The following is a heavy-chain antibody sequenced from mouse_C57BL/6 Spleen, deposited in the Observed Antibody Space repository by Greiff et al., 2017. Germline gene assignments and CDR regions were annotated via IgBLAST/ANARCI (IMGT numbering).Heavy chain of an antibody. V-gene: IGHV2-9*01. CDR2: IWGGGST. J-gene: IGHJ4*01. Sequence: QVQLKESGPGLVAPSQSLSITCNVSGFSLTSYGVDWVRQTPGQGLEWLGVIWGGGSTNYNSALMSRLSISKDNSKCPDFLKMNSLQTDDTAVYYCDKNSNYVGCAMDYWGQGTSVTVSS. CDR3: DKNSNYVGCAMDY. D-gene: IGHD2-5*01. CDR1: GFSLTSYG.